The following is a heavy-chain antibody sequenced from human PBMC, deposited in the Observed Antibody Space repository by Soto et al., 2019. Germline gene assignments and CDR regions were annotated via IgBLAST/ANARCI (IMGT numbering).Heavy chain of an antibody. CDR2: IKSKTDGGTT. V-gene: IGHV3-15*07. CDR1: GFTFSNAW. Sequence: GGSLRLSCAASGFTFSNAWMNWVRQAPGKGLEWVGRIKSKTDGGTTDYAAPVKGRFTISKDDSKNKLYLQMNSLKTEDTAVYYCTTVVWSGYGGGDYWGQGTLVTVSS. J-gene: IGHJ4*02. CDR3: TTVVWSGYGGGDY. D-gene: IGHD3-3*01.